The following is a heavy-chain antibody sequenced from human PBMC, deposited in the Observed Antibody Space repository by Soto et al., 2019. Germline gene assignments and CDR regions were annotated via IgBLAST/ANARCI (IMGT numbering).Heavy chain of an antibody. CDR2: ISYDGSNK. V-gene: IGHV3-30*18. CDR1: GFTFSSYG. Sequence: VQLVESGGGVVQPGRSLRLSCAASGFTFSSYGMHWVRQAPGKGLEWVAVISYDGSNKYYADSVKGRFTISRDNSKNTLYLQMNILRAEDTAVYYCAKDRAEGYYEGEYYFDYWGQGTLVTVSS. D-gene: IGHD3-16*01. J-gene: IGHJ4*02. CDR3: AKDRAEGYYEGEYYFDY.